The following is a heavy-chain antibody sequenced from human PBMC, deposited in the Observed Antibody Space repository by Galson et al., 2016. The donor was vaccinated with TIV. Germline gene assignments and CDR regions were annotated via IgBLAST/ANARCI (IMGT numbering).Heavy chain of an antibody. CDR2: FDPEQHKK. CDR3: ASVAWFPGLSLDN. Sequence: SVKVSCKVSGDSLSDLSMHWVRQAPGKGLEWMGGFDPEQHKKIYAQKLKGRVTMAEDTSTDTAFLELSSLRFEDTAVYYCASVAWFPGLSLDNWGQGTLFIVSS. D-gene: IGHD2/OR15-2a*01. CDR1: GDSLSDLS. V-gene: IGHV1-24*01. J-gene: IGHJ4*02.